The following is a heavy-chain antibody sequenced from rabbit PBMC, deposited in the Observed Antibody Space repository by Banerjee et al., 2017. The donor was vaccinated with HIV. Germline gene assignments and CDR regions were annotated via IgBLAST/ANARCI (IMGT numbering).Heavy chain of an antibody. J-gene: IGHJ4*01. CDR3: ARGGAYAGDGYGTHFNL. V-gene: IGHV1S45*01. CDR2: IDSSSIT. Sequence: QEQLEESGGDLVKPEGSLTLTCTTSGFSFSNSYYMCWVRQAPGKGLEWIGCIDSSSITWYASWAKGRFTISETSSTTVTLQMTSLTAADTATYFCARGGAYAGDGYGTHFNLWGPGTLVTVS. CDR1: GFSFSNSYY. D-gene: IGHD4-2*01.